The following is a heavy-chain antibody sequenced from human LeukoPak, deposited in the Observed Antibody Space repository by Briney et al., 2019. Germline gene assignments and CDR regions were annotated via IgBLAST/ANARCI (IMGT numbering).Heavy chain of an antibody. CDR3: ARVNLPTPRSIAAAGTPRRYGIPCWFDP. CDR1: GYTFTSYY. CDR2: INPSGGST. Sequence: ASVKVSCKASGYTFTSYYMHWVRQAPGQGLEWMGIINPSGGSTSYAQKFQGRVTMTRDMSTSTVYMELSSLRSEDTAVYYCARVNLPTPRSIAAAGTPRRYGIPCWFDPWGQGTLVTVSS. D-gene: IGHD6-13*01. V-gene: IGHV1-46*01. J-gene: IGHJ5*02.